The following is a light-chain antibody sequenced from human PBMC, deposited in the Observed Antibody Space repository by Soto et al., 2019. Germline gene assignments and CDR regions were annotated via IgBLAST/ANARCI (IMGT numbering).Light chain of an antibody. J-gene: IGKJ4*01. V-gene: IGKV3-20*01. CDR2: TAS. CDR3: QQYGSSPLT. Sequence: EIVLTQSPGTLSLSPGGRATLSCRASQSVSSSYLAWYQQKPGQAPRLLIYTASSRATGIPDRFSGSGFGTDFTLTISRLEPQDFAVYYCQQYGSSPLTFGGGTNVEIK. CDR1: QSVSSSY.